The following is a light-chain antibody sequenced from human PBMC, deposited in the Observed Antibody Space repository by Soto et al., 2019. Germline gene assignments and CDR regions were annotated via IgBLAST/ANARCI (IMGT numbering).Light chain of an antibody. CDR1: QDIRTE. CDR2: GTF. J-gene: IGKJ1*01. Sequence: AIQMTQSPSSLSASVGDRVTITCRASQDIRTELGWYQQKPGKAPRLLIYGTFSLQSGVPSRFSGSGSGTDFTFTISSLQPDDFATYYCLQDFKYPRTFGQGTKVEVK. V-gene: IGKV1-6*01. CDR3: LQDFKYPRT.